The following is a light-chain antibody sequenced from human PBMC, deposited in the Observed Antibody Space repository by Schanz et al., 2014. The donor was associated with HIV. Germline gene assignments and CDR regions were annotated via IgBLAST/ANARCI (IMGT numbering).Light chain of an antibody. CDR2: AAS. CDR3: QQSPAT. J-gene: IGKJ1*01. Sequence: EIVMTQSPATLSVSPGERAALSCRASQSLTGNYLAWCQQKPGQAPRLLIYAASTRATGVPDRFSGSGSGTDFFLSISRLEPEDFAVYYCQQSPATFGQGTKVEIK. CDR1: QSLTGNY. V-gene: IGKV3-20*01.